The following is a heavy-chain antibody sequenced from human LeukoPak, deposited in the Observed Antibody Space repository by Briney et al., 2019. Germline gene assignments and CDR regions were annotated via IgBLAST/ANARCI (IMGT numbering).Heavy chain of an antibody. CDR2: NSSSSSTI. V-gene: IGHV3-48*01. D-gene: IGHD4-23*01. CDR1: GATFSSYS. J-gene: IGHJ3*02. Sequence: GGSLRLSCTTSGATFSSYSMNWVRQAPGTGLEWVSYNSSSSSTIYFADSVKGRFTISRDNAKNSLYLQMNSLRAEDTAVYYCARDLTLYGGNPVAFDIWGQGTMVTVSS. CDR3: ARDLTLYGGNPVAFDI.